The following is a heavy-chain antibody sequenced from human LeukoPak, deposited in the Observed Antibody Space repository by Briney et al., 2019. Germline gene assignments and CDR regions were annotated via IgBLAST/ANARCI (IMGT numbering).Heavy chain of an antibody. V-gene: IGHV4-34*01. J-gene: IGHJ4*02. CDR1: GGSFSGYY. CDR3: ARGDYGGNFDY. D-gene: IGHD4-23*01. Sequence: PSETLSLTCAVYGGSFSGYYWSWIRQPPGKGLEWIGEINHSGSTNYNPSLKSRVTISVDTSKNQFSLKLSSVTAADTAVYYCARGDYGGNFDYWGQGTLVTVSS. CDR2: INHSGST.